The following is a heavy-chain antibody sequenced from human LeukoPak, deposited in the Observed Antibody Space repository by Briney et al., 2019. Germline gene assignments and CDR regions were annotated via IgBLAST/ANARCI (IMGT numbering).Heavy chain of an antibody. CDR3: AKGSYSSGWYSDWFDP. CDR1: GFTFSSYA. D-gene: IGHD6-19*01. CDR2: ISGSGGST. Sequence: PGGSLRLSCAASGFTFSSYAMSWVRQAPGKGLEWVSAISGSGGSTYYADSVKGRFTISRDNSKNTLYLQVNSLRAEDTAVYYCAKGSYSSGWYSDWFDPWGQGTLVTVSS. J-gene: IGHJ5*02. V-gene: IGHV3-23*01.